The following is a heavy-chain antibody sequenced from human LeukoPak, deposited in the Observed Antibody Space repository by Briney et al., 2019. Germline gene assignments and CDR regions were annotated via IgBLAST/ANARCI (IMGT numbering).Heavy chain of an antibody. D-gene: IGHD2-2*01. CDR2: IKQDGSEK. J-gene: IGHJ6*03. CDR3: ARVEGDIVVVPAAIYYYYYMDV. V-gene: IGHV3-7*01. CDR1: GFTFSSYW. Sequence: GGSLRLSCAASGFTFSSYWMSWVRQAPGKGLEWVANIKQDGSEKYYVDSVKGRFTSSRDNAKNSLYLQMNSLRAEDTAVYYCARVEGDIVVVPAAIYYYYYMDVWGKGTTVTVSS.